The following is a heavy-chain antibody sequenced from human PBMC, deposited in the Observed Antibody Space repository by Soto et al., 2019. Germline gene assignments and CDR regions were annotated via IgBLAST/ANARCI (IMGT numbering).Heavy chain of an antibody. J-gene: IGHJ4*02. V-gene: IGHV1-69*06. CDR2: IIPLFGAP. CDR3: AEGTHNDFWSGLPLRF. CDR1: GGTFTNFA. Sequence: SVKVSCKTSGGTFTNFAVSWVRQAPGQGLEWMGGIIPLFGAPHYAQKFQGRVTITADKSTSTAYMALNSLRSEDTAVYYCAEGTHNDFWSGLPLRFWGQGTLVTVSS. D-gene: IGHD3-3*01.